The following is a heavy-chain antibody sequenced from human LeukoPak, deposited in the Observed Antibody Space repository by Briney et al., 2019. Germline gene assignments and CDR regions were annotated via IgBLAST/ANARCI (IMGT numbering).Heavy chain of an antibody. CDR3: ARDPVEVWFGELTNPLFDY. V-gene: IGHV1-18*01. D-gene: IGHD3-10*01. CDR1: GYTFTSYG. J-gene: IGHJ4*02. CDR2: ISAYNGNT. Sequence: ASVKVSCKASGYTFTSYGISWVRQAPGQGLEWMGWISAYNGNTNYAQKLQGRVTMTTDTSTSTAYMELRSLRSDDTAVYYGARDPVEVWFGELTNPLFDYWGQGTLVTVSS.